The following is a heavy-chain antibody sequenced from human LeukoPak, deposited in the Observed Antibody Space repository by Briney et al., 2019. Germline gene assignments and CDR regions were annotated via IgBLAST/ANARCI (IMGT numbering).Heavy chain of an antibody. CDR1: GGSISSYY. J-gene: IGHJ6*03. CDR3: ARHGVAVVPAAIVHYYYYMDV. CDR2: IYYSGST. V-gene: IGHV4-59*01. Sequence: SETLSLTCTVSGGSISSYYWSWIRQPPGKGLEWIGYIYYSGSTNYNPSLKRRVTISVDTSKNQFSLKLSSVTAADTAVYYCARHGVAVVPAAIVHYYYYMDVWGKGTTVTVSS. D-gene: IGHD2-2*01.